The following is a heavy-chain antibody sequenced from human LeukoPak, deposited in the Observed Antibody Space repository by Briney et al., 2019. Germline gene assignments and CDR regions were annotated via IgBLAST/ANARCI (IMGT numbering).Heavy chain of an antibody. CDR1: GFTFSSYA. CDR2: ISYDGSNK. V-gene: IGHV3-30*04. Sequence: GRSLRLSCAASGFTFSSYAMHWVRQAPGKGLEWVAVISYDGSNKYYADSVKGRFTISRDNSKNTLYLQMNSLRAEDTAVYYCVPRKEWSCYMGVWNKGTTVTVSS. CDR3: VPRKEWSCYMGV. J-gene: IGHJ6*03. D-gene: IGHD3-3*01.